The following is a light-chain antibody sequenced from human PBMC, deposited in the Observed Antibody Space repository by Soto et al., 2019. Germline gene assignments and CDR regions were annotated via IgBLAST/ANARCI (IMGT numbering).Light chain of an antibody. Sequence: QSALTQPASVSGSPGQSITISCTGTSSDVGGYNYVSWYQQHPGKAPKFMIYEVSNRPSGVSNRFSGSKSGNTASLTISGLQSEYEADYYCSSYTSSSTLYVFGTGTKLTVL. CDR2: EVS. J-gene: IGLJ1*01. CDR1: SSDVGGYNY. CDR3: SSYTSSSTLYV. V-gene: IGLV2-14*01.